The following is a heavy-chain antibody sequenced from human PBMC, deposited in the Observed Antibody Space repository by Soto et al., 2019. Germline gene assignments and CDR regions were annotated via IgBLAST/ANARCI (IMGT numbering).Heavy chain of an antibody. CDR1: GFSIRNSG. CDR2: ISRSHSSM. Sequence: PARSLRLSCSASGFSIRNSGIFCERQAPGKGMERIAHISRSHSSMSHAYYVKGRFNLSRDNAQNSLFLQMNRLRDEDRAVYDCSGEHVVTIFRRGQRGSFDNWSQGTLVTVSS. D-gene: IGHD3-9*01. V-gene: IGHV3-48*02. J-gene: IGHJ4*02. CDR3: SGEHVVTIFRRGQRGSFDN.